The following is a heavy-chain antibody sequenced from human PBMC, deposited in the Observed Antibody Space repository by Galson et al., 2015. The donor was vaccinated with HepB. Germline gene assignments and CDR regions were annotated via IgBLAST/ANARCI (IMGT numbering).Heavy chain of an antibody. Sequence: SLRLSCAASGFTFNNHWMSWVRQAPGKGPEWVANIKQDGSEKYYVDSVKGRFSISRDNAKKSLYLQMNSLRVEDTAVYYCARDFFWGWDPWGQGTLVTVSS. CDR2: IKQDGSEK. D-gene: IGHD3-16*01. CDR1: GFTFNNHW. J-gene: IGHJ5*02. CDR3: ARDFFWGWDP. V-gene: IGHV3-7*03.